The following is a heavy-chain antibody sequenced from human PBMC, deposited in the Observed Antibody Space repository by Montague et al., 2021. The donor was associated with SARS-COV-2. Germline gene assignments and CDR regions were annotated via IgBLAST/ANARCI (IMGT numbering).Heavy chain of an antibody. CDR2: IYYSGST. D-gene: IGHD3-3*01. J-gene: IGHJ6*02. V-gene: IGHV4-61*01. CDR3: ARDPWRITIFGVVTRYGMDV. CDR1: GGSVSSGSYY. Sequence: ETLSLTCIVSGGSVSSGSYYWSWIRQPPGKGLEWIGYIYYSGSTNYNPSLKSRVTISVDTSKNQFSLKLSSVTAADTAAYYCARDPWRITIFGVVTRYGMDVWGQGTTVTVSS.